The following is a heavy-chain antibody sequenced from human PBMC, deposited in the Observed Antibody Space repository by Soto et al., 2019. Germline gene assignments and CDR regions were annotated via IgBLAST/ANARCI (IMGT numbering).Heavy chain of an antibody. J-gene: IGHJ3*02. D-gene: IGHD3-16*01. CDR2: IPGGGGSA. V-gene: IGHV3-23*01. CDR3: AKDQDYVWGSSAFDI. Sequence: PGGSLRLSCAASGFTFSKYAMSWVRQAPGKGLEWVSGIPGGGGSAYYADSVKGRFTISRDNSKNTLYLQMNSLRAEDTAVYYCAKDQDYVWGSSAFDIWGKGTMVTVSS. CDR1: GFTFSKYA.